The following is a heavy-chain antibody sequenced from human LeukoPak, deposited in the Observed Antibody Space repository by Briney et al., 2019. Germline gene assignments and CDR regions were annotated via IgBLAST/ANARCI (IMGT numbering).Heavy chain of an antibody. J-gene: IGHJ6*02. V-gene: IGHV3-30*04. CDR3: ARDIGYSGYGYYYYYGMDV. Sequence: GRSLRLSCAASGFTFSSYAMHWVRQAPGKGLEWVAVISYDGSNKYYADSVKGRFTISRDNSKNTLYLQMNSLRAEDTAVYYCARDIGYSGYGYYYYYGMDVWGQGTTVTVSS. CDR1: GFTFSSYA. CDR2: ISYDGSNK. D-gene: IGHD5-12*01.